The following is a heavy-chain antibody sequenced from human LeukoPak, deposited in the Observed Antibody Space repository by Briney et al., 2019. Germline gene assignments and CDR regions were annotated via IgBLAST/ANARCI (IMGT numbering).Heavy chain of an antibody. D-gene: IGHD3-3*01. CDR2: IIPILGIA. CDR3: ARTRGFSEFDL. Sequence: ASVKVSCKASGGTFSSYAISWVRQAPGQGLEWMGRIIPILGIANYAQKFRGRVTITADKSTSTAYMELSSLRSEDTAVYYCARTRGFSEFDLWGRGTLVTVSS. V-gene: IGHV1-69*04. J-gene: IGHJ2*01. CDR1: GGTFSSYA.